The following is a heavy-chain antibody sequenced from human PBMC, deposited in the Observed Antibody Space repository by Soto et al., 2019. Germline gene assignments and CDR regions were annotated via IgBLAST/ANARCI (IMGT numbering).Heavy chain of an antibody. CDR1: GYTFSRNW. V-gene: IGHV1-46*01. Sequence: ASVKVSCKASGYTFSRNWIHWVRRAPGQGLEWMGVINPNDAFANYARNFRGRVTMTTDASASTVYMHLNSLTSGDTAVYYCARDHSLSPFGAWWLEPWGQGTLVIVS. CDR2: INPNDAFA. J-gene: IGHJ5*02. D-gene: IGHD2-21*01. CDR3: ARDHSLSPFGAWWLEP.